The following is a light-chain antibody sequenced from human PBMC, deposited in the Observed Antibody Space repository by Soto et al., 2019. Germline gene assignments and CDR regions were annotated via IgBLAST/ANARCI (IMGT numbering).Light chain of an antibody. J-gene: IGLJ1*01. V-gene: IGLV2-14*01. CDR1: SSDVGGYDS. CDR3: SSFTSSITYV. Sequence: QSVLTQPTSVSGSPGRSITISCTGTSSDVGGYDSVCWYQQHPGKAPKVIIYGVTNRPSGVSDRFSGSKSGNTASLTISGLQAEDEADYYCSSFTSSITYVFGTGTKVTV. CDR2: GVT.